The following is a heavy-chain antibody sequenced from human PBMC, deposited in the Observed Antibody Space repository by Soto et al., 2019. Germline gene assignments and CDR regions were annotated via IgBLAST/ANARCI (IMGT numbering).Heavy chain of an antibody. CDR3: ARGRMVRGVIPLWYFDY. CDR2: MNPNSGNT. J-gene: IGHJ4*02. D-gene: IGHD3-10*01. CDR1: GYTFTSYD. V-gene: IGHV1-8*01. Sequence: ASVKVSCKASGYTFTSYDINWVRQATGQGLEWMGWMNPNSGNTGYAQKFQGRVNMTRNTSISTAYMELSSLRSEDTAVYYCARGRMVRGVIPLWYFDYWGQGTLVTVSS.